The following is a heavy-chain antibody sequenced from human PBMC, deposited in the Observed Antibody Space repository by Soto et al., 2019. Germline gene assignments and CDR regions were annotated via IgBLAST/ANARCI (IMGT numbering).Heavy chain of an antibody. CDR1: GYTFTSYG. CDR3: ARGFMIKFGAVIVIRYFDY. J-gene: IGHJ4*02. D-gene: IGHD3-16*02. V-gene: IGHV1-18*01. Sequence: ASVKVSCKASGYTFTSYGISWVRQAPGQGLEWMGWISAYNGNTNYAQKLQGRVTMTTDTSTSTAYMELRSLRSDDTAVYYCARGFMIKFGAVIVIRYFDYWGQGTLVTVSS. CDR2: ISAYNGNT.